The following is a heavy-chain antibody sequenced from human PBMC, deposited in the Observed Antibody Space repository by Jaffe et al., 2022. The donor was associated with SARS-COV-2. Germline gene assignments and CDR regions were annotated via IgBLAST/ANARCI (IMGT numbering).Heavy chain of an antibody. CDR1: GFTFSSYS. D-gene: IGHD4-17*01. V-gene: IGHV3-48*02. J-gene: IGHJ3*02. CDR2: ISSSSSTI. CDR3: ARVIYGDPTLRGAFDI. Sequence: EVQLVESGGGLVQPGGSLRLSCAASGFTFSSYSMNWVRQAPGKGLEWVSYISSSSSTIYYADSVKGRFTISRDNAKNSLYLQMNSLRDEDTAVYYCARVIYGDPTLRGAFDIWGQGTMVTVSS.